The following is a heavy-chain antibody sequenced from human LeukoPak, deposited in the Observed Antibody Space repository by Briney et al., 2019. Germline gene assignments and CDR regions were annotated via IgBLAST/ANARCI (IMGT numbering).Heavy chain of an antibody. CDR3: ARGRYYLDP. Sequence: GGSLRLSCAASGFTFSTYWMHWVRQAPGKGLVWVSRINSDGSRAYYADSVKGRFTISRDNAKNTLYLQMSSLRAEDTAVYYCARGRYYLDPWGQGTLVTVSS. V-gene: IGHV3-74*01. D-gene: IGHD3-10*01. J-gene: IGHJ5*02. CDR1: GFTFSTYW. CDR2: INSDGSRA.